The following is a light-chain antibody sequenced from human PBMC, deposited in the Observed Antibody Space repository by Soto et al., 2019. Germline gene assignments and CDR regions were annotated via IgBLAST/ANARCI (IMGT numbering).Light chain of an antibody. CDR1: SSDVWSYDY. CDR2: EVT. J-gene: IGLJ1*01. Sequence: QSALTQPASVSGSPGQSITIPCTGSSSDVWSYDYVCWHQQKPGKAPKVMIFEVTKRPSGVSDRFSGAKSGNTASLTISGLQAEDEADYSCSSYTSPSAVYVFGSGTKLTVL. CDR3: SSYTSPSAVYV. V-gene: IGLV2-14*01.